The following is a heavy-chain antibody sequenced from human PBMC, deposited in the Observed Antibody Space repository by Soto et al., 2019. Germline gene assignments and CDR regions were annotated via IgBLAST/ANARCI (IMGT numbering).Heavy chain of an antibody. Sequence: PSETLSLTCTVSGGSISSYYWSWIRQPPGKGLEWIGYIYYSGSTNYNPSLKSRVTISVDTSKNQFSLKLSSVTAADTAVYYCARDPSGKFPDDWGQGTLVTVSS. CDR1: GGSISSYY. V-gene: IGHV4-59*01. CDR2: IYYSGST. CDR3: ARDPSGKFPDD. J-gene: IGHJ4*02.